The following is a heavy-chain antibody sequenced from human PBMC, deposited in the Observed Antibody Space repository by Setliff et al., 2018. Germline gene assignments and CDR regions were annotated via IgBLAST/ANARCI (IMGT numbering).Heavy chain of an antibody. V-gene: IGHV4-30-4*01. CDR1: GGSIRSGNDL. CDR3: AREVIDPVSSDAFDI. D-gene: IGHD4-4*01. CDR2: ISAYTGRA. Sequence: SETLSLTCTVSGGSIRSGNDLWSWLRQSPGKGLEWIAYISAYTGRAYYNPSLQSRAALSADTSRSQFSLRLTSVTAADTAVYYCAREVIDPVSSDAFDIWGQGRMVTVSS. J-gene: IGHJ3*02.